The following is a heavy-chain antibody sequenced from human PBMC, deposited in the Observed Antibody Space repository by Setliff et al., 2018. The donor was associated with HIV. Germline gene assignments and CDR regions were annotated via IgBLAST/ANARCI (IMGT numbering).Heavy chain of an antibody. D-gene: IGHD3-10*01. CDR1: GGSFSDYY. CDR2: INHSGRT. J-gene: IGHJ4*02. Sequence: SETLSLTCAVYGGSFSDYYWSWIRQPPGKGLEWIGEINHSGRTTQSPSLGSRVTISIDTSKNQFSLKLSSVSAADTAVYYCARGRFHRLHRPYSGSGSLGIQYFDYWGQGTLVTVSS. V-gene: IGHV4-34*01. CDR3: ARGRFHRLHRPYSGSGSLGIQYFDY.